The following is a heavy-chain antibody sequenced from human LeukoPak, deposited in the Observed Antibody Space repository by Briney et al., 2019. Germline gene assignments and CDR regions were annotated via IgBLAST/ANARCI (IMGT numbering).Heavy chain of an antibody. CDR3: AREMAHYFDSSGYSF. CDR2: IKPDGSEK. D-gene: IGHD3-22*01. V-gene: IGHV3-7*01. Sequence: GGSLRLSCAASGFPFSRYWMSWVRQAPGKGLEWVANIKPDGSEKYYVDSVKGRFTFSRDNAKNSLYLQMNSLRDEDTAVYYCAREMAHYFDSSGYSFWGQGTLVTVSS. CDR1: GFPFSRYW. J-gene: IGHJ4*02.